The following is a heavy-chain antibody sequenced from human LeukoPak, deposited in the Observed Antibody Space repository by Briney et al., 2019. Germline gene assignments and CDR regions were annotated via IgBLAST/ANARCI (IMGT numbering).Heavy chain of an antibody. J-gene: IGHJ3*02. CDR1: GFTFSSSA. V-gene: IGHV3-23*01. D-gene: IGHD3-22*01. Sequence: GGSLRLSCAASGFTFSSSAMSWVREAPGKGLEWVSGISGSGVTTYYADSVKGRFTISRDISKNTLYLQMNSLRAEDTAVYYCAKAMHYYDSSGYYYAFDIWGQGTMVTVSS. CDR2: ISGSGVTT. CDR3: AKAMHYYDSSGYYYAFDI.